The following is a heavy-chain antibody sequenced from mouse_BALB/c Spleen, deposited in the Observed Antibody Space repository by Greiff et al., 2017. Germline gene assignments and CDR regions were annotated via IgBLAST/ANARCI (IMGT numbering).Heavy chain of an antibody. Sequence: VQLVESGPGLVAPSQSLSISCTASGFSLTDYGVSWIRQPPGKGLEWLGVIWGGGSTSYNSALNSRLSISKDNTKSQVFLKMNRLQTNDTAMDYGAEQGYGNYDYAMDYWGQGTSVTVSS. CDR1: GFSLTDYG. J-gene: IGHJ4*01. V-gene: IGHV2-6-5*01. D-gene: IGHD2-10*02. CDR3: AEQGYGNYDYAMDY. CDR2: IWGGGST.